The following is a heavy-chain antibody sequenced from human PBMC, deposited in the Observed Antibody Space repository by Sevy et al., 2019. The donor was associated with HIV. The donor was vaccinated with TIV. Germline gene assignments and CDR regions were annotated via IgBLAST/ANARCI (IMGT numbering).Heavy chain of an antibody. CDR2: IGTAGDT. D-gene: IGHD3-3*01. Sequence: GGSLRLSCAASGFTFSSYDMHWVRQATGKGLEWVSAIGTAGDTYYPGSVKGRFTISRENAKNSLYLQMNSLRAGDTAVYYSARDGSLSTGFGVVRKNVGMDVWGQGTTVTVSS. CDR1: GFTFSSYD. CDR3: ARDGSLSTGFGVVRKNVGMDV. V-gene: IGHV3-13*01. J-gene: IGHJ6*02.